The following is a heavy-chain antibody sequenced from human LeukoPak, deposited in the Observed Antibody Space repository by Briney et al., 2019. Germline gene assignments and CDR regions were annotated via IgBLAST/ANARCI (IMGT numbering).Heavy chain of an antibody. J-gene: IGHJ6*03. Sequence: PSETLSLTCTVSGGSISSGSYYWSWIRQPAGKGLEWIGRIYTSGSTNYNPSLKSRVTISVDTSKNQFSLKLSSVTAADTAVYYCARVKISGSYTLTYMDVWGKGTTVTVSS. D-gene: IGHD1-26*01. V-gene: IGHV4-61*02. CDR3: ARVKISGSYTLTYMDV. CDR2: IYTSGST. CDR1: GGSISSGSYY.